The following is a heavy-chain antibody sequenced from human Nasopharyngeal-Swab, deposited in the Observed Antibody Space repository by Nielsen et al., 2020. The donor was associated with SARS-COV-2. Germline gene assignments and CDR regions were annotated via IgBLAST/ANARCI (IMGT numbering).Heavy chain of an antibody. CDR2: IKQDGSEK. CDR3: ARVPGGYDSSGYYFDR. V-gene: IGHV3-7*01. D-gene: IGHD3-22*01. Sequence: VRQAPGKGLEWVASIKQDGSEKYYVDSVKGRFTISRDNAKNSLYLQMNSLRVEDTAVYYCARVPGGYDSSGYYFDRWGQGTLVTVSS. J-gene: IGHJ5*02.